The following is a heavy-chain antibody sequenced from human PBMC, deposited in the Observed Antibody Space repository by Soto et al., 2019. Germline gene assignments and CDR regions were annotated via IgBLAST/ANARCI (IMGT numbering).Heavy chain of an antibody. Sequence: SETLSLTCTVSGGSISSYYWSWIRQPPGKGLEWIGYIYYSGSTNYNPSPKSRVTISVDTSKNQFSLKLSSVTAADTAVYYCAREGCSSTSCYVPWFDPWGQGTLVTVSS. CDR1: GGSISSYY. D-gene: IGHD2-2*01. CDR3: AREGCSSTSCYVPWFDP. J-gene: IGHJ5*02. V-gene: IGHV4-59*01. CDR2: IYYSGST.